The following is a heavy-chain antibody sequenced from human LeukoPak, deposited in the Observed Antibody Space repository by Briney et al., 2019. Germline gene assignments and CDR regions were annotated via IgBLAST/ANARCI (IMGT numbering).Heavy chain of an antibody. CDR3: AREMGATLGY. D-gene: IGHD1-26*01. Sequence: SETLSLTCTVFGDSISSGSYFWSWIRQPAGKGLEWIGRIYITGSTSYNPSLKSRVSISLDTSKNQFSLNLTSVTAADTAVYYCAREMGATLGYWGQGTLVTVSS. CDR2: IYITGST. CDR1: GDSISSGSYF. J-gene: IGHJ4*02. V-gene: IGHV4-61*02.